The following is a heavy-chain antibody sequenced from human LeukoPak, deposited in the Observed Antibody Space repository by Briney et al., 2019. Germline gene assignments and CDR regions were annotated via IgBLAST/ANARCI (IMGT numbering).Heavy chain of an antibody. V-gene: IGHV4-34*01. CDR3: ARGTLWPGSFDI. D-gene: IGHD5-18*01. CDR1: GGSFSGYY. Sequence: PSETLSLTCAVYGGSFSGYYWSWIRQPPGKGLEWIGEINHSGSTNYNPSLKSRVTISVDTSKNQFSLKLSSVTAADTVVYYCARGTLWPGSFDIWGQGTMVTVSS. J-gene: IGHJ3*02. CDR2: INHSGST.